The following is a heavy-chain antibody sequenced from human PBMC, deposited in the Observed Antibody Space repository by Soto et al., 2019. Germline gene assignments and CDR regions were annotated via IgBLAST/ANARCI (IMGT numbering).Heavy chain of an antibody. Sequence: EVQLLESGGGLVQPGGSLRLSCAASGFTFSNYAMSWVRQAPGKGLEWVSAISGSGSTTYYADSVKGRFTISRDNSKNTLYLQMNSLGAEDTAVYYCAQDGNGNERRGFDYWGQGTLVTVSS. CDR2: ISGSGSTT. D-gene: IGHD1-1*01. CDR1: GFTFSNYA. CDR3: AQDGNGNERRGFDY. V-gene: IGHV3-23*01. J-gene: IGHJ4*02.